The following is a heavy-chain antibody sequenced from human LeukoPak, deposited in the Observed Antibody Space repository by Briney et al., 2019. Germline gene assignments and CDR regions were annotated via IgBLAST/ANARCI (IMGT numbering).Heavy chain of an antibody. CDR1: GSTFSSHN. D-gene: IGHD1-1*01. Sequence: PGGSLRLSCAASGSTFSSHNMNWVRQAPMKGLEWVSSIGTDGSYIYYADSVQGRFTISRDNAKNSLYLQVNSLTAEDTAVYYCARKMKTGDRVGTFDIWGQGTMVTVSS. CDR3: ARKMKTGDRVGTFDI. J-gene: IGHJ3*02. V-gene: IGHV3-21*01. CDR2: IGTDGSYI.